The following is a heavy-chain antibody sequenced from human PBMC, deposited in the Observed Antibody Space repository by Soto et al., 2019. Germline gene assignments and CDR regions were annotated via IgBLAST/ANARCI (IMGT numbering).Heavy chain of an antibody. CDR2: IHYSGTT. D-gene: IGHD6-13*01. CDR3: AAGEASSRNLAPYYLDF. Sequence: ASETLSLTCTVSGGSMRNYFWTWIRQPPGKGLEWIGYIHYSGTTSFFPSYNPSLRSRVTISEDTSKNQFSLKLLSVTTADTAVYFCAAGEASSRNLAPYYLDFWGQGTRVTVS. J-gene: IGHJ4*02. CDR1: GGSMRNYF. V-gene: IGHV4-59*01.